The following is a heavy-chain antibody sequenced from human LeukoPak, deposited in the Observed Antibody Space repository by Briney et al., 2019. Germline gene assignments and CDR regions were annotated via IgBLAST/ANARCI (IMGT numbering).Heavy chain of an antibody. CDR3: ARATSGYYDYFDY. Sequence: ASVKVSCKASGYTFSSYYVHWVRQAPGQGLEWMGMIIPSDGFTSYAQKFQGRVTMTRDVSTSTVYMELSSLRSDDTAVYYCARATSGYYDYFDYWGQGTLVTVSS. J-gene: IGHJ4*02. CDR2: IIPSDGFT. D-gene: IGHD3-22*01. CDR1: GYTFSSYY. V-gene: IGHV1-46*01.